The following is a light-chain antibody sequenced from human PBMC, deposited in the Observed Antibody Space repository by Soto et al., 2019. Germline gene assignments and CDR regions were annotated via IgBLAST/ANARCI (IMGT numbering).Light chain of an antibody. CDR2: DAS. J-gene: IGKJ1*01. V-gene: IGKV1-5*01. CDR3: QQYNSYST. CDR1: QSISSW. Sequence: DIPMTQSPSTLSASVGDRVTITCRASQSISSWLAWYQQKPGKAPKLLIYDASSWESGVPSRFSGSGSGTGFPLPFSSLQPDDFATYYRQQYNSYSTFGQGTKVEIK.